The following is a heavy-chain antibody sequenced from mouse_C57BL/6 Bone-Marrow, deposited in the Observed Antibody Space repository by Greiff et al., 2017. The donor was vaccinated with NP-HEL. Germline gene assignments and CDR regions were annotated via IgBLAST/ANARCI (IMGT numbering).Heavy chain of an antibody. CDR3: ARWNYYGSSYGAY. CDR1: GYTFTDYN. V-gene: IGHV1-22*01. Sequence: EVQLQQSGPELVKPGASVKMSCKASGYTFTDYNMHWVKQSHGKSLEWIGYINPNNGGTSYNQKFKGKATLTVNKSSSTAYMELRSLTSEDSAVYYCARWNYYGSSYGAYWGQGTLVTVSA. D-gene: IGHD1-1*01. CDR2: INPNNGGT. J-gene: IGHJ3*01.